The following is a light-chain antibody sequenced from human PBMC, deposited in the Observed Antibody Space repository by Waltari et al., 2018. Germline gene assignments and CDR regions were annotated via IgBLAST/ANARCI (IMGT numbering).Light chain of an antibody. CDR2: VGTGGIVG. CDR3: GADHGSGSNFVYV. Sequence: QPVLTQPPSASASLGASVTLTCTLSSGYSNYQVAWYPQRPGKGPRFVMRVGTGGIVGSKGDGIPDRFSVLGSGLNRYLTIKNIQEEDESDYHCGADHGSGSNFVYVFGTGTKVTVL. CDR1: SGYSNYQ. V-gene: IGLV9-49*01. J-gene: IGLJ1*01.